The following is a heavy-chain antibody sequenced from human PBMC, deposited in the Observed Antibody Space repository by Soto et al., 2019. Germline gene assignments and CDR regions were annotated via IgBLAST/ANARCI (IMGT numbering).Heavy chain of an antibody. CDR1: GYSISSGYY. Sequence: SETLSLTCAVSGYSISSGYYWGWIRQPPGKGLEWIGSIYHSGSTYYNPSLKSRVTISVDTSKNQFSLKQSSVTAADTAVYYCARDGFLEWLLYGEVSANWFDPWGQGTPVTVSS. D-gene: IGHD3-3*01. J-gene: IGHJ5*02. CDR2: IYHSGST. CDR3: ARDGFLEWLLYGEVSANWFDP. V-gene: IGHV4-38-2*02.